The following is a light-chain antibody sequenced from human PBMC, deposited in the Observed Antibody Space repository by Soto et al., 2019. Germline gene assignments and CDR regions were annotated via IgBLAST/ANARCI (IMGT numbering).Light chain of an antibody. CDR2: DDT. CDR3: TSYTSSSTHYV. J-gene: IGLJ1*01. V-gene: IGLV2-14*02. CDR1: SGNIGTYNF. Sequence: QSALTQPASVSGSPGQSITISCTGTSGNIGTYNFVSWYQLHPGEAPKFLIYDDTKRPSGVSNRFSGSKSGNTASLTISGLQAEDEADYYCTSYTSSSTHYVFGTGTKVTVL.